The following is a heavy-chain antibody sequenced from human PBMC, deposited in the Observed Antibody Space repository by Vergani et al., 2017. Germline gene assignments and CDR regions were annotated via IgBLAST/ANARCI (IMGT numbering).Heavy chain of an antibody. D-gene: IGHD2-2*01. CDR3: ARVPFGGQKSIVVVPAATHYYYYYYMDV. CDR2: IIPIFGTA. V-gene: IGHV1-69*01. CDR1: GGTFSSYA. Sequence: QVQLVQSGAEVKKPGSSVKVSCKASGGTFSSYAISWVRQAPGQGLEWMGGIIPIFGTANSAQKFQGRVTITSDESTSTAYMELSSLRSEDTAVYYCARVPFGGQKSIVVVPAATHYYYYYYMDVWGKGTTVTVSS. J-gene: IGHJ6*03.